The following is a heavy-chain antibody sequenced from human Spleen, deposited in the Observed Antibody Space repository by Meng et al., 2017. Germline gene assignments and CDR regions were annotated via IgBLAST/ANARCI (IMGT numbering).Heavy chain of an antibody. Sequence: QGELGASGGGLVKPNCSLKLSCAASGFTCRDHSITWIRQAPGKGLDWVSYISSSANTILYADSVKGRFTISRDNDKNSLFLQMNSLRVEDTAVYYCVRFQYGGINEPLDFWGQGTLVTVSS. CDR1: GFTCRDHS. J-gene: IGHJ4*02. CDR3: VRFQYGGINEPLDF. D-gene: IGHD4-23*01. V-gene: IGHV3-11*01. CDR2: ISSSANTI.